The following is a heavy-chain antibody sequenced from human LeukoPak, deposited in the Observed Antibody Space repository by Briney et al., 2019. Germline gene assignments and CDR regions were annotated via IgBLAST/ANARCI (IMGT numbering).Heavy chain of an antibody. CDR1: GGSFSGYY. V-gene: IGHV4-34*01. J-gene: IGHJ3*02. D-gene: IGHD5-12*01. Sequence: PSETLSLTCAVYGGSFSGYYWSWIRQPPGKGLEWLGEINHSGSNNYNPSLKSRVTISADTSKNQFSLRLSSVTAADTAVYYCARPNLVTTDAFVIWGEGTMVTVSS. CDR2: INHSGSN. CDR3: ARPNLVTTDAFVI.